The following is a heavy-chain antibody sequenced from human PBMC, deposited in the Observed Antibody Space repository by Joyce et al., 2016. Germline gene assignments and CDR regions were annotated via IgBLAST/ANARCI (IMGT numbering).Heavy chain of an antibody. CDR1: GDTVSINNTT. CDR3: TRDFDY. Sequence: QVQLQQSGPGLVKPSQTLSLICAFSGDTVSINNTTWNWIRQSPSRGLEWLARTYYRSKWNNDYAVSVKSRVIINLDTSKKQFSLQSNSVTPEDTAVYYCTRDFDYWGQGTLVTVSS. CDR2: TYYRSKWNN. V-gene: IGHV6-1*01. J-gene: IGHJ4*02.